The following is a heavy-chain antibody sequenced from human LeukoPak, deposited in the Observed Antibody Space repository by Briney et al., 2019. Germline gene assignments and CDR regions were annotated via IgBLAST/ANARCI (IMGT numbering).Heavy chain of an antibody. CDR2: IYSGGST. D-gene: IGHD2-21*02. CDR1: GFTVSSNY. Sequence: GGSLRLSCAASGFTVSSNYMSWVRQTPGKGLEWVSVIYSGGSTYYADSVKGRFTISRDNSKNTLYLQMNSLRAEDTAVYYCAKDAVVVTATFFDYWGQGTLVTVSS. J-gene: IGHJ4*02. V-gene: IGHV3-53*01. CDR3: AKDAVVVTATFFDY.